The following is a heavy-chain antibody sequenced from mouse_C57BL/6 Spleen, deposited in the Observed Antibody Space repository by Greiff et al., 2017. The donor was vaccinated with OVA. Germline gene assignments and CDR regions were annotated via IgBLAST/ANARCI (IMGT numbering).Heavy chain of an antibody. Sequence: VQLVESGAELVRPGASVTLSCKASGYTFTDYEMHWVKQTPVHGLEWIGAIDPETGGTAYNQKFKGKAILTADKSSSTAYMELRSLTSEDSAVYYCTGFDYWGQGTTLTVSS. J-gene: IGHJ2*01. CDR1: GYTFTDYE. CDR2: IDPETGGT. V-gene: IGHV1-15*01. CDR3: TGFDY.